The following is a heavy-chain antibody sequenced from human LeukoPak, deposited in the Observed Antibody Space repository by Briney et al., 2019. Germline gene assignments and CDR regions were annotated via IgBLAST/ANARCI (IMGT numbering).Heavy chain of an antibody. CDR1: GGTVSSYA. CDR2: IIPIFGTA. J-gene: IGHJ5*02. D-gene: IGHD6-19*01. CDR3: ARDREAVAGHNWFDP. V-gene: IGHV1-69*13. Sequence: ASVTVSCTASGGTVSSYAISWVRQAPGQGLEWMGGIIPIFGTANYAQKFQGGVTITADESTSTAYMELSSLRSEDTAVYYCARDREAVAGHNWFDPWGQGTLVTVSS.